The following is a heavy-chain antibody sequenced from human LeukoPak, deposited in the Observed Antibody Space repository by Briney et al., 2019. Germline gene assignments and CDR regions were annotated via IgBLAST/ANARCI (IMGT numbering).Heavy chain of an antibody. V-gene: IGHV1-18*01. Sequence: ASVKVSCKASGYTFTTYGISWVRQAPGQGLEWMGWISAYNGNTNYAQKLQDRVTMATDTSTSTAYLELWSLTSDDTAVYFCARDRCDSSTCYHAGGYFDYWGQGTLVTVSS. J-gene: IGHJ4*02. CDR1: GYTFTTYG. D-gene: IGHD2/OR15-2a*01. CDR3: ARDRCDSSTCYHAGGYFDY. CDR2: ISAYNGNT.